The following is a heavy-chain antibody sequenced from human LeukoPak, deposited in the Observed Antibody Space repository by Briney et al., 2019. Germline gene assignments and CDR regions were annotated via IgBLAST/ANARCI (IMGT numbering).Heavy chain of an antibody. D-gene: IGHD3-3*01. CDR1: GFTFSNYG. Sequence: PGRSLRFSCAASGFTFSNYGMHWVRQAPGKGLEWVSSISSSSSYIYYADSVKGRFTISRDNAKNSLYLQMNSLRAEDTAVYYCAVGFLEWLFDYWGQGTLVTVSS. CDR3: AVGFLEWLFDY. J-gene: IGHJ4*02. V-gene: IGHV3-21*01. CDR2: ISSSSSYI.